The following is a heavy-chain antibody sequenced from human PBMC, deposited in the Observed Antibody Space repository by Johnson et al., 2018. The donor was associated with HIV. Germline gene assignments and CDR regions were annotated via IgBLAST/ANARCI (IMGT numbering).Heavy chain of an antibody. CDR3: ARDPKEIKTFDI. V-gene: IGHV3-30*02. D-gene: IGHD5-24*01. CDR2: IRYDGSNK. Sequence: QVQLVESGGGVVQPGGSLRLSCAASGFTFSSYGMHWVRQAPGKGLEWVAFIRYDGSNKYYADSVKGRFTISRDNSKNTLYLQMNSLRAEDTAVYYCARDPKEIKTFDIWGRGTMVTVSS. CDR1: GFTFSSYG. J-gene: IGHJ3*02.